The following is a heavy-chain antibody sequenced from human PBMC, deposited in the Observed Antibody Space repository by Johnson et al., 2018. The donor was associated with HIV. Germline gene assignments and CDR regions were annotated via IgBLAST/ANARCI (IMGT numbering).Heavy chain of an antibody. Sequence: QVQLVESGGGVVQPGRSLRLSCAASGFTFSSYDMHWVRQAPGKGLEWVAVISYDGSNKYYADSVRGRFTLSRDISKNTVYLQMNSLRAEDTAVYYCAKDQYRKLTTVAGIWGQGTMVTVSS. V-gene: IGHV3-30*18. CDR3: AKDQYRKLTTVAGI. CDR2: ISYDGSNK. J-gene: IGHJ3*02. CDR1: GFTFSSYD. D-gene: IGHD4-17*01.